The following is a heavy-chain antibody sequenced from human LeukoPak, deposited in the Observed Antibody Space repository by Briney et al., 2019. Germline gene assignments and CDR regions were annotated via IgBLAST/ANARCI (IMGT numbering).Heavy chain of an antibody. J-gene: IGHJ4*02. Sequence: GGSLRLSCAASGFTFSSSWMSWVRQAPGKGLEWVANIIQDGSAQYYVDSVKGRFTISRDNADNSLYLQMNSLRAEDTAVYYCAIDLFSCSSTSCYVYWGRGTLITVSS. CDR1: GFTFSSSW. CDR2: IIQDGSAQ. D-gene: IGHD2-2*01. V-gene: IGHV3-7*01. CDR3: AIDLFSCSSTSCYVY.